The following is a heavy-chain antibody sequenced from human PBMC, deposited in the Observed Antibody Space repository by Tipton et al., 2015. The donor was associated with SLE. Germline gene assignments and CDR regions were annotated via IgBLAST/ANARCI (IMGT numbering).Heavy chain of an antibody. CDR2: IYYSGIT. D-gene: IGHD3-22*01. Sequence: TLSLTCTVSGGSIGSYYWSWIRQSPGKGLEWIGYIYYSGITNYNPSLKSRVTISVDTSNNQFSLRLSSVTAADTAVYYCARGGYYHVDYWGQGTLVTVSS. CDR3: ARGGYYHVDY. V-gene: IGHV4-59*01. J-gene: IGHJ4*02. CDR1: GGSIGSYY.